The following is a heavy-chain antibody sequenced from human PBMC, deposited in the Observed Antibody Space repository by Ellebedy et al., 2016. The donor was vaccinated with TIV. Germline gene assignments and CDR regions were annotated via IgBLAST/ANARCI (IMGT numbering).Heavy chain of an antibody. CDR3: ARPKHTDSGWYGGNWFDP. V-gene: IGHV1-46*01. D-gene: IGHD6-19*01. J-gene: IGHJ5*02. CDR1: GYSFTSYY. CDR2: INPSGGST. Sequence: AASVKVSCKASGYSFTSYYMHWVRQAPGQVLEWMGIINPSGGSTNYAQKFRGRVTMTRDTSTSTVYMELSSLRSEDTAIYYCARPKHTDSGWYGGNWFDPWGQGTLVTVSS.